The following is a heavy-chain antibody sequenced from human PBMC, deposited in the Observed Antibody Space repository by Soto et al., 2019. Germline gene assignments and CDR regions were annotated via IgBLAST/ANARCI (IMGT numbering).Heavy chain of an antibody. CDR3: AGRGLGPLLGLVDV. Sequence: PSETLSLTCTVSGGSIRSYYWSWFRQSPGKRMEWIGYVHHSWGSSYNPSLQSRVAISLDTSKSQFSLKVTSVTATDTAVYYCAGRGLGPLLGLVDVGGKGTTVTVSS. J-gene: IGHJ6*03. V-gene: IGHV4-59*08. CDR1: GGSIRSYY. D-gene: IGHD3-16*01. CDR2: VHHSWGS.